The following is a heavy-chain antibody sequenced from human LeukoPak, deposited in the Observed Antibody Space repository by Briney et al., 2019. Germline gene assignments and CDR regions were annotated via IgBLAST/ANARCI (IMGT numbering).Heavy chain of an antibody. CDR3: AHDSSGYNEAPGFDY. CDR1: GFSLSTSGVG. J-gene: IGHJ4*02. CDR2: IYWDDDK. V-gene: IGHV2-5*02. Sequence: SGPTLVKPTQTFTLTCTFSGFSLSTSGVGVGWIRQPPGKALEWLALIYWDDDKRYSPSLKSRFTITKDTSKNQVVLTMTNMDPVDTATYYCAHDSSGYNEAPGFDYWGQGTLVTVSS. D-gene: IGHD3-22*01.